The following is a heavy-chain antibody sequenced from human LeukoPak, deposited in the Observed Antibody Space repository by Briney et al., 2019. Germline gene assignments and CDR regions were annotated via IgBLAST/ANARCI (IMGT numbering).Heavy chain of an antibody. D-gene: IGHD2-2*01. Sequence: GGSLRLSCAASGFTFSDYYMSWIRQAPGKGLEWVSYISSSGSTIYYADSVKGRFTISRDNAKNSLYLQMNSLRAQDTAVYYCARAWLYCSSTSCYQRDYYGMDVWGKGTTVTVSS. CDR2: ISSSGSTI. CDR3: ARAWLYCSSTSCYQRDYYGMDV. CDR1: GFTFSDYY. J-gene: IGHJ6*04. V-gene: IGHV3-11*01.